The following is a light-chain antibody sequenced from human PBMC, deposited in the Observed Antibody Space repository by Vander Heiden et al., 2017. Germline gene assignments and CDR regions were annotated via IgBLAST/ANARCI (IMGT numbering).Light chain of an antibody. J-gene: IGKJ2*01. CDR3: QQYYSYLYT. Sequence: NQITHSPSTLSASVGDRVTITCRASQSISSWLAWYQQKPGKAPKLLIYKASSLESGVPSRFSGSGSGTEFTLTISSLQPDDFATYYCQQYYSYLYTFGQGTKLEIK. V-gene: IGKV1-5*03. CDR1: QSISSW. CDR2: KAS.